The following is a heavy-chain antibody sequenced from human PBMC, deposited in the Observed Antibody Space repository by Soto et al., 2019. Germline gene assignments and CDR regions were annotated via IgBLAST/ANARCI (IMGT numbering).Heavy chain of an antibody. CDR1: GFTFSSYA. V-gene: IGHV3-23*01. Sequence: GSLRLSCAASGFTFSSYAMSWVRQAPGKGLEWVSAISGSGGSTYYADSVKGRFTISRDNSKNTLYLQMNSLRAEDTAVYYCAKDLVGATPEVYYYYGMDVWGQGTTVTVSS. D-gene: IGHD1-26*01. J-gene: IGHJ6*02. CDR2: ISGSGGST. CDR3: AKDLVGATPEVYYYYGMDV.